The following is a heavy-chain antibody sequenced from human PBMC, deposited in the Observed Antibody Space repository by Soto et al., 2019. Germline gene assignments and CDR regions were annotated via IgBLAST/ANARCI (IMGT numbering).Heavy chain of an antibody. Sequence: GGSLRLSCAASGFTFSSYAMHWVRQAPGKGLEWVAGISYDGSNKNYADSVKGRFTISRDNSKNTLNLPMNSLRAEDMFVYYSARADGVVLVVAANPGADDWGQRTLVTGSS. J-gene: IGHJ4*02. CDR3: ARADGVVLVVAANPGADD. V-gene: IGHV3-30*04. CDR2: ISYDGSNK. D-gene: IGHD2-15*01. CDR1: GFTFSSYA.